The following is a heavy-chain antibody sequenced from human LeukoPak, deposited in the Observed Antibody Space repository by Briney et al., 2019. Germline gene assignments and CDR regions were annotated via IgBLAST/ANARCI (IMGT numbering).Heavy chain of an antibody. D-gene: IGHD3-10*01. V-gene: IGHV4-4*07. CDR2: IYTSGST. Sequence: SETLSLTCTVSGGAISTYYWSCIRQPAGKGLEWIGRIYTSGSTNYNPSLKSRVTMSVDTSKNQFSLKLSSVTAADTAVHYCARDATYYYGSGSYAWFDPWGQGTLVTVSS. J-gene: IGHJ5*02. CDR1: GGAISTYY. CDR3: ARDATYYYGSGSYAWFDP.